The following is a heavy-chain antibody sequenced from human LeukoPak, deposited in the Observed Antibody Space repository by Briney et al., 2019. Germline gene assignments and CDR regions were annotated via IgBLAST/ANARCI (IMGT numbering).Heavy chain of an antibody. CDR2: IKQHGSEK. Sequence: GGSLRLPCAASGFTFSSYWMSWVRQAPGKGLEWVANIKQHGSEKYYVDSVKGRFTISRDDAKNSLYLQMDSLRAEDTAVYYCARDRDRYYADYWGQGTLVTVPS. CDR3: ARDRDRYYADY. D-gene: IGHD3-3*01. V-gene: IGHV3-7*01. J-gene: IGHJ4*02. CDR1: GFTFSSYW.